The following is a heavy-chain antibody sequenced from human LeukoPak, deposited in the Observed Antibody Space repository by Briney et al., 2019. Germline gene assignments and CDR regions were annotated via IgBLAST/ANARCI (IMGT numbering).Heavy chain of an antibody. CDR1: GFTFSGSD. V-gene: IGHV3-73*01. CDR3: TTYRSGHY. CDR2: ITTKASNYAT. J-gene: IGHJ4*02. Sequence: PGGSLRLSCEASGFTFSGSDIHWVRQASGKGLEWVGRITTKASNYATAYGASVKGRFTISGDDSENTAYLQMNSLKTEDTAVYYCTTYRSGHYWGQGTLVTVSS. D-gene: IGHD6-19*01.